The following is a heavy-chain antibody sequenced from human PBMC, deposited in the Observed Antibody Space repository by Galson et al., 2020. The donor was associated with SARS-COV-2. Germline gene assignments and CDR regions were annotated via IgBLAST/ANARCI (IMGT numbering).Heavy chain of an antibody. D-gene: IGHD6-13*01. V-gene: IGHV4-31*03. Sequence: ASETLSLTCTVSNGSITSGDYYWSWIRPRQGKGLEGIGYIYDSGSTYTNPPLNSRVAISMDTSNNQLSLRLSSVTAADTAVYYCAGAGTISWRNCFGPWGQGTLVIVSS. CDR3: AGAGTISWRNCFGP. CDR2: IYDSGST. J-gene: IGHJ5*02. CDR1: NGSITSGDYY.